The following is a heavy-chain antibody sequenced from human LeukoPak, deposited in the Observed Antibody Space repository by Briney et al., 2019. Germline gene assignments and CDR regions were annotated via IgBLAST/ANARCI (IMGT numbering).Heavy chain of an antibody. V-gene: IGHV3-30*02. D-gene: IGHD4/OR15-4a*01. CDR1: GFTFSSYG. J-gene: IGHJ3*02. CDR2: IRYDGSNK. CDR3: STRVPNAFDI. Sequence: GGSLRLSCAASGFTFSSYGMHWVRQAPGKGLEWVAFIRYDGSNKYYADSVKGRFTISRDNSKNTLYLQMNSLKTEDTAVYYCSTRVPNAFDIWGQGTMVTVSS.